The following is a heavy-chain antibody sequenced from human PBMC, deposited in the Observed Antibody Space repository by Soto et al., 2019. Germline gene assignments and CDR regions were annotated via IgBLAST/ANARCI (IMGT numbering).Heavy chain of an antibody. Sequence: GGSLRLSCAASGFTFSSYAMHWVRQAPGKGLEWVAVISYDGSNKYYADSVKGRFTISRDNSKNTLYLQMNSLRAGDTAVYYCARVGAGRYSYDPINAFDIWGQGTMVTVSS. CDR2: ISYDGSNK. CDR3: ARVGAGRYSYDPINAFDI. D-gene: IGHD5-18*01. J-gene: IGHJ3*02. V-gene: IGHV3-30-3*01. CDR1: GFTFSSYA.